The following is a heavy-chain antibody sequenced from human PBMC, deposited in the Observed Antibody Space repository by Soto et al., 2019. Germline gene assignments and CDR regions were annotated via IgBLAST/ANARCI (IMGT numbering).Heavy chain of an antibody. Sequence: QVQLQESGPGLVKPSQTLSLTCTVSGGSISSDNSYWTWIRQPPGKVLEGIGCIYYSGSTYYNPSLKPRVTISVDTSKNLFSLKLSSVTAADTAVYYCARAGEVGATAFDIWGQGTMVTVSS. D-gene: IGHD1-26*01. CDR3: ARAGEVGATAFDI. V-gene: IGHV4-30-4*01. CDR1: GGSISSDNSY. CDR2: IYYSGST. J-gene: IGHJ3*02.